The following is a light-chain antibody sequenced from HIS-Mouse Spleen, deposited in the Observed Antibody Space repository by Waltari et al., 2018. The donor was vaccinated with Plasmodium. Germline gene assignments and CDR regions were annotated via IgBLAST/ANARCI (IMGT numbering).Light chain of an antibody. CDR3: QQRSNWT. CDR1: QSVSSY. J-gene: IGKJ1*01. Sequence: EIVLTQSPATLSLSPGERATLSCRASQSVSSYLAWYQQQPGQAPRLLIYDASNRATGIPARFSGSGSGTDFTLTISSLEPGDFAVYYCQQRSNWTFGQGTKVEIK. CDR2: DAS. V-gene: IGKV3-11*01.